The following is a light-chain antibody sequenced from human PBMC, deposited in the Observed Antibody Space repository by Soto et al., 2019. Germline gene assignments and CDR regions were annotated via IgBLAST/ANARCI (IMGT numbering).Light chain of an antibody. V-gene: IGKV3-11*01. CDR2: DAS. CDR1: QSVSGSF. J-gene: IGKJ1*01. Sequence: EIVLTQSPDTLSLSPGERATLSCRASQSVSGSFLAWYQQKPCQAPRLLIYDASNRATGIPARFSGSGSGTDFTLTISSLEPEDFAVYYCQQRSNWPRWTFGQGTKVDIK. CDR3: QQRSNWPRWT.